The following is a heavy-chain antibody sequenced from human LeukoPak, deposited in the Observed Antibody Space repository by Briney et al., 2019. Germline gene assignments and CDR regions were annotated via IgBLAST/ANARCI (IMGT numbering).Heavy chain of an antibody. CDR1: GFTFSSYS. Sequence: GGSLRLSCAASGFTFSSYSMNWVRQAPGEGLEWVSSISSSSSYIYYADSVKGRFTISRDNAKNSLYLQMNSLRAEDTAVYYCARDLAMVRGVTRYNWFDPWGQGTLVTVSS. D-gene: IGHD3-10*01. CDR2: ISSSSSYI. V-gene: IGHV3-21*01. CDR3: ARDLAMVRGVTRYNWFDP. J-gene: IGHJ5*02.